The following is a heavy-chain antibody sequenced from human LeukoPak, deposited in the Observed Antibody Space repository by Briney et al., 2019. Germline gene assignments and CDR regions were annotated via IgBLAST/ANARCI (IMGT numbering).Heavy chain of an antibody. D-gene: IGHD6-6*01. CDR2: IYSSGSA. J-gene: IGHJ5*02. CDR1: GGSIISYH. Sequence: PSETLSLTCTVSGGSIISYHCNWIRQPPGKGLEWIGYIYSSGSANYSPSLKSRVTISVDTSKNQFSLKLSSVTATDTAVYYCASASIAARANWFDPWGQGTLVTVSS. CDR3: ASASIAARANWFDP. V-gene: IGHV4-59*08.